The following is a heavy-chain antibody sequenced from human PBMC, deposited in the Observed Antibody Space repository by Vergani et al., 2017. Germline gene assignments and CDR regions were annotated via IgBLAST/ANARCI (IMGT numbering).Heavy chain of an antibody. CDR2: IKPSGGNT. V-gene: IGHV1-46*01. Sequence: QVQVVQSGAEVKKSGASVKVSCKTSGYTFSNYYMHWVRQAPGQGLEWMGIIKPSGGNTNYAQKFQGRVTMTRDTSTSTVYMELSSLRSEDTAIYYCARGDYGILTGYRYWGQGTLVTVSA. CDR3: ARGDYGILTGYRY. D-gene: IGHD3-9*01. J-gene: IGHJ4*02. CDR1: GYTFSNYY.